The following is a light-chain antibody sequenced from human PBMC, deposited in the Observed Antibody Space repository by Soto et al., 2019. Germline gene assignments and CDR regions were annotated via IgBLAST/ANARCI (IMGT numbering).Light chain of an antibody. CDR1: QSISSY. J-gene: IGKJ4*01. V-gene: IGKV1-39*01. CDR2: AAY. CDR3: QQSYSTPLT. Sequence: DIQMTQSPSSLSASVGDRVTITCRASQSISSYLNWYQQKQGKDPKLLIYAAYSLQSGVQSRFSGSGSGTDFTLTIRSLQPEEFATYYCQQSYSTPLTCGGGNKVDIK.